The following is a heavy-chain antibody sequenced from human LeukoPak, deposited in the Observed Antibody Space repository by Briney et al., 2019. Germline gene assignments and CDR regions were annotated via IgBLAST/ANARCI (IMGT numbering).Heavy chain of an antibody. CDR2: ISHSGNT. D-gene: IGHD3-16*01. V-gene: IGHV4-34*01. CDR3: AGRLPYALLTS. Sequence: SETLSLTCAVYGGSLSGYYWNWIRQSPGKGLEWIGEISHSGNTDHNPSLKGRVALSVDTSKNQFSLRLTSVTAADTAVYYCAGRLPYALLTSWGQGALVTVSS. CDR1: GGSLSGYY. J-gene: IGHJ5*02.